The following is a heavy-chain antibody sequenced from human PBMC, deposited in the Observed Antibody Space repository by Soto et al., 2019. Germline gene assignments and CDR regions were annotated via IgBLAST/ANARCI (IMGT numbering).Heavy chain of an antibody. CDR3: ARRSDFWSGSDAFDI. Sequence: GVSLKISCKGAGCSCTSYWVSWVRQMPGKGLEWMGRIDPSDSYTNYSPSFQGHVTISADKSISTAYLQWSSLKASDTAMYYCARRSDFWSGSDAFDIWGQGTMVTVSS. V-gene: IGHV5-10-1*01. D-gene: IGHD3-3*01. CDR2: IDPSDSYT. J-gene: IGHJ3*02. CDR1: GCSCTSYW.